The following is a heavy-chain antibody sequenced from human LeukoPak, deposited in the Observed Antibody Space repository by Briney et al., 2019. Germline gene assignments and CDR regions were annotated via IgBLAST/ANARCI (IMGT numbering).Heavy chain of an antibody. Sequence: PGASLRLSCAASGFTFSSYAMSWVRQAPGKGLEWVSAISGSGGSTYYAGSVKGRFTTSRDNSKNTLYLQMNSLRAEDTAVYYCAKESLSHGGSNFDYWGQGTLVTVSS. J-gene: IGHJ4*02. CDR2: ISGSGGST. CDR1: GFTFSSYA. CDR3: AKESLSHGGSNFDY. D-gene: IGHD3-10*01. V-gene: IGHV3-23*01.